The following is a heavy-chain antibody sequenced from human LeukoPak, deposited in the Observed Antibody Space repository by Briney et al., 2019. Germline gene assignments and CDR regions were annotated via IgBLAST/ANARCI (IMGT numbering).Heavy chain of an antibody. V-gene: IGHV1-2*02. CDR3: ARSYDFWSGYYTLFFDY. D-gene: IGHD3-3*01. CDR2: INPNSGGT. J-gene: IGHJ4*02. CDR1: GYTFTGYY. Sequence: GASVKVSCKASGYTFTGYYMHWVRQAPGQGLEWMGWINPNSGGTNYAQKFQGRVTMTRDTSISTAYTELSRLRSDDTAVYYCARSYDFWSGYYTLFFDYWGQGTLVTVSS.